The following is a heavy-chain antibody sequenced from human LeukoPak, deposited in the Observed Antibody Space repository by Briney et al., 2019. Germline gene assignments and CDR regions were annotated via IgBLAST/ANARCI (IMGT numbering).Heavy chain of an antibody. CDR3: ARGSYRGSGSDSSY. D-gene: IGHD3-10*01. CDR2: INPSVGST. V-gene: IGHV1-46*04. J-gene: IGHJ4*02. CDR1: GYTFSNYD. Sequence: ASVKVSCKASGYTFSNYDMHWVRQAPGQGLAWMGLINPSVGSTTYAQKLRGRVTMTRDTSRSTVYMKLSSLRSEDTAVYYCARGSYRGSGSDSSYWGQGNLVTVSS.